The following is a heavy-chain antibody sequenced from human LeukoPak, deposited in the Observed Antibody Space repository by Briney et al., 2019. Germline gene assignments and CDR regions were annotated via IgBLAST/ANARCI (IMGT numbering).Heavy chain of an antibody. Sequence: PSETLSLTCAVYGGSFSGYYWSWIRQPPGKGLEWIGEINHSGSTNYNPSLKSRVTISVDTSKNQFSLKLSSVTAADTAVYYCARGSGSYLQYFQHWGQGTLLTVSS. D-gene: IGHD1-26*01. V-gene: IGHV4-34*01. CDR2: INHSGST. J-gene: IGHJ1*01. CDR1: GGSFSGYY. CDR3: ARGSGSYLQYFQH.